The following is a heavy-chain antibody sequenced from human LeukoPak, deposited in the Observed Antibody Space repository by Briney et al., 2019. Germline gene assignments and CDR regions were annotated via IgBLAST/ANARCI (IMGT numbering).Heavy chain of an antibody. D-gene: IGHD1/OR15-1a*01. CDR3: ARDSGWAATGTIPDY. CDR1: GLSLNTYG. CDR2: IWYDGRNT. Sequence: PGGSLRLSCEVSGLSLNTYGMHWVRQAPGKGLEWLAVIWYDGRNTFYADSVKGRFTISRDDSDNTVFLQMNSLGADDTAVYYCARDSGWAATGTIPDYWGQGTLVAVSS. J-gene: IGHJ4*02. V-gene: IGHV3-33*01.